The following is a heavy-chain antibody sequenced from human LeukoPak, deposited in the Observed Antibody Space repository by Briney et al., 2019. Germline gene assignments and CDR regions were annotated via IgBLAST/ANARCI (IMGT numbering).Heavy chain of an antibody. J-gene: IGHJ4*02. V-gene: IGHV1-24*01. CDR1: GYTLTELS. CDR2: FYPEDGET. D-gene: IGHD6-13*01. CDR3: ARDVSGRRIAAAGGYFDY. Sequence: ASGKVSCKGSGYTLTELSMHWVRQAPGKGLEWMGGFYPEDGETIYAQKFQGRVTMTEDTSTSTVYMELSSLRSEDTAVYYCARDVSGRRIAAAGGYFDYWGQGTLVTVSS.